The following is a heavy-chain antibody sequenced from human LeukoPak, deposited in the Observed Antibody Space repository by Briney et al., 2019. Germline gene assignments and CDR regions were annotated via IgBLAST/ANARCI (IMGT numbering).Heavy chain of an antibody. J-gene: IGHJ4*02. Sequence: GSSLKVSSKASGGTFSSYAISWVRQAPGKGLEWMGRIIPIFGIANYAQKFQGRVTITADKSTSTAYMELSSLRSEDTAVYYCARESTSADFDYWGQGTLVTVSS. CDR3: ARESTSADFDY. CDR2: IIPIFGIA. V-gene: IGHV1-69*04. CDR1: GGTFSSYA.